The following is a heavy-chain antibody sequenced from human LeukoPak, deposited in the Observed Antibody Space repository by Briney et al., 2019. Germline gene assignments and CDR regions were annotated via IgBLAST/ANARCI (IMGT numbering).Heavy chain of an antibody. Sequence: SETLSLTCTVSGGSISSYYWSWIRQPPGKGLEWIGYIYYSGSTNYNPSLKSRVTISVDTSKNQFSLKLSSVTAADTAVYYCASRDVYYDFWSGYYTLGQGTLVTVSS. CDR3: ASRDVYYDFWSGYYT. V-gene: IGHV4-59*01. CDR2: IYYSGST. J-gene: IGHJ5*02. CDR1: GGSISSYY. D-gene: IGHD3-3*01.